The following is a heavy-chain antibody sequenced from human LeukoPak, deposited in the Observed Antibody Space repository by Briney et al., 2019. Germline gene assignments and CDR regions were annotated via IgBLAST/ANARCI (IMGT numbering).Heavy chain of an antibody. Sequence: PGGSLRLSCATSGFSFSTYTMSWVRQAPGKGLEWVANIKQDGSEKYYVDSVKGRFTISRDNAKNSLYLQMNSLRAEDTAVYYCARSSSGWYYYYGMDVWGQGTTVTVSS. V-gene: IGHV3-7*01. D-gene: IGHD6-19*01. CDR3: ARSSSGWYYYYGMDV. CDR1: GFSFSTYT. J-gene: IGHJ6*02. CDR2: IKQDGSEK.